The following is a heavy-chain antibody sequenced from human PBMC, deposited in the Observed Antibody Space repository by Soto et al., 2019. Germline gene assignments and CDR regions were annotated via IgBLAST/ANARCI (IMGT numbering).Heavy chain of an antibody. CDR2: IRSKVPDAT. J-gene: IGHJ4*02. CDR3: IRRLEYSTIWYVDY. V-gene: IGHV3-73*01. CDR1: GFTFSAAT. Sequence: GGSLRLSCADHGFTFSAATPHWVRQAPGKGLAWIGRIRSKVPDATVDAASVQGRFTISRDDSKNTAYLLMSSLKVEDTAVYYFIRRLEYSTIWYVDYWGQGTLVTVSS. D-gene: IGHD2-2*01.